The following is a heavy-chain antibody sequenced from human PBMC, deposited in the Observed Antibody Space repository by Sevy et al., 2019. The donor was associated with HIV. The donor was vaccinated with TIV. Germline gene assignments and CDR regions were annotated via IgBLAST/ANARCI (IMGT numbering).Heavy chain of an antibody. D-gene: IGHD4-17*01. CDR3: ATCSSGDSYYYGMDV. CDR2: VYSGGRT. J-gene: IGHJ6*02. V-gene: IGHV3-53*01. CDR1: GFSVSTNY. Sequence: GGSLRLSCAASGFSVSTNYMTWVRQAPGKGLEWVSVVYSGGRTEYADSVKGRFPIFRDISKNAPFLELSSLTAEDTAVYYCATCSSGDSYYYGMDVWGQGTTVTVSS.